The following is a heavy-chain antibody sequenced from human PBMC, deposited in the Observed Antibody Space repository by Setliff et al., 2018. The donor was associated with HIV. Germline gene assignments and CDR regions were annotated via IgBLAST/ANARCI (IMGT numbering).Heavy chain of an antibody. D-gene: IGHD2-21*01. Sequence: KSSETLSLTCAVSGYSISSGYYWGWIRQPPGKGLEWIGSIYHSGSTYYNPSLKSRVTISVDTSKNQFSLKLSSVTAADTAVYYCASSIVVDAFDIWGQGTMVTVSS. J-gene: IGHJ3*02. CDR3: ASSIVVDAFDI. CDR2: IYHSGST. V-gene: IGHV4-38-2*01. CDR1: GYSISSGYY.